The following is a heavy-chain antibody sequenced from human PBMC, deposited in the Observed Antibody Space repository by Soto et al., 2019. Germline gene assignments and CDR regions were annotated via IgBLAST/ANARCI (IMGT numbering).Heavy chain of an antibody. D-gene: IGHD3-22*01. J-gene: IGHJ4*02. Sequence: GGSLRLSCAASGFTFSSYGMHWVRQAPGKGLEWVAVIWYDGSNKYYADSVKGRFTISRDNSKNTLYLQMNSLRAEDTAVYYCAREVTNYDSSGYYSLGYWGQGTLVTVSS. V-gene: IGHV3-33*01. CDR2: IWYDGSNK. CDR1: GFTFSSYG. CDR3: AREVTNYDSSGYYSLGY.